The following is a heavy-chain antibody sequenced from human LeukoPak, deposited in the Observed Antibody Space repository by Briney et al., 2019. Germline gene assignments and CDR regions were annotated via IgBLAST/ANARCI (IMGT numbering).Heavy chain of an antibody. CDR3: ARGDCSSTSCYAGSMDDTRYYYYYMDV. CDR1: GYTFTGYY. Sequence: GASVKVSFKASGYTFTGYYMHWVRQAPGQGLEWMGWINPNSGGTNYAQKFQGRVTMTRDTSISTAYMELSRLRSDDTAVYYCARGDCSSTSCYAGSMDDTRYYYYYMDVWGKGPTATVSS. V-gene: IGHV1-2*02. CDR2: INPNSGGT. D-gene: IGHD2-2*01. J-gene: IGHJ6*03.